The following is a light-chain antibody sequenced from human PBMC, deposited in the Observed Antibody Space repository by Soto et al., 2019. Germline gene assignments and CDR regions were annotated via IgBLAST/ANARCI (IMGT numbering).Light chain of an antibody. CDR1: QSVGNS. V-gene: IGKV3-15*01. J-gene: IGKJ2*01. CDR2: RAS. Sequence: EIVMTQYPATLSVSAGERAALSCRASQSVGNSLAWYQQKPGQAPRLLLYRASYRATGIADRFSGSGSGTEFTITTSSLQSEDFAVYYCQQYKNWYSFGQGTKLEIK. CDR3: QQYKNWYS.